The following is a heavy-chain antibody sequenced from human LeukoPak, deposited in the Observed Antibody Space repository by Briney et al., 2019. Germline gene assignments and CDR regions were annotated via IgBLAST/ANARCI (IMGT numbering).Heavy chain of an antibody. CDR2: IYPGDSDT. CDR3: ARRTGTTKDAFDI. Sequence: GESLKISCKGSGYSFTSYWIGWVRQMPGKGLEWMGIIYPGDSDTRYSPSFQGQVTISADKSISTAYLQWSSLKASDTAIYYCARRTGTTKDAFDIWGQGTMVTVSS. CDR1: GYSFTSYW. V-gene: IGHV5-51*01. J-gene: IGHJ3*02. D-gene: IGHD1/OR15-1a*01.